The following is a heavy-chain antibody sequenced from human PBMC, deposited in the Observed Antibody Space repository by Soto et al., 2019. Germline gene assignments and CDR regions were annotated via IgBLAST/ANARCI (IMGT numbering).Heavy chain of an antibody. J-gene: IGHJ4*02. CDR1: GFTFSSYW. Sequence: HPGGSLRLSCAASGFTFSSYWMHWVRQAPGKGLVWVSRINSDGSSTSYADSVKGRFTISRDNAKNTLYLQMNSLRAEDTAVYYCAREHYDILTGLQYYFDYWGQGTLVTVSS. CDR2: INSDGSST. V-gene: IGHV3-74*01. D-gene: IGHD3-9*01. CDR3: AREHYDILTGLQYYFDY.